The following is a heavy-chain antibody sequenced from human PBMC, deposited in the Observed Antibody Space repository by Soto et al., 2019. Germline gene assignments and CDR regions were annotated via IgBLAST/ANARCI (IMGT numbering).Heavy chain of an antibody. Sequence: SETLSLTCAVYGGSFSGYYWSWIRQPPGKGLEWIGEINHSGSTNYNPSLKSRVTISVDTSKNQFSLKLSSVTAADTAVYYCARGSGYYGPGRRWFDPWGQGTLVTVSS. CDR1: GGSFSGYY. CDR3: ARGSGYYGPGRRWFDP. V-gene: IGHV4-34*01. D-gene: IGHD3-10*01. CDR2: INHSGST. J-gene: IGHJ5*02.